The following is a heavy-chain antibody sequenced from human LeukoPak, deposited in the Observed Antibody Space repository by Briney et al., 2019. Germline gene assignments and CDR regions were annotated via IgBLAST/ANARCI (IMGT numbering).Heavy chain of an antibody. D-gene: IGHD4-17*01. CDR3: ARVGGDGDYDYYYGMDV. CDR1: GYSFTSFW. V-gene: IGHV5-51*01. CDR2: IYPGDSDT. J-gene: IGHJ6*04. Sequence: GESLKISCKGSGYSFTSFWIGWVRQMPGKGLEWMGIIYPGDSDTRYSPSFQGQVTISADKSISTAYLQWSSLKASDTAMYYCARVGGDGDYDYYYGMDVWGKGTTVTVSS.